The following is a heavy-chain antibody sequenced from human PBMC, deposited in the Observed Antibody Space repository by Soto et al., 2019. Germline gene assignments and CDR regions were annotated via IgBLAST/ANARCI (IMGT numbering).Heavy chain of an antibody. CDR2: ISGSGGST. CDR1: GFTLSSSA. J-gene: IGHJ4*02. Sequence: EVQLLESGGGLLQPGGSLRLSCAASGFTLSSSAMSWVRQAPGKGLDWVSAISGSGGSTYYADSVQGRFTISRDGSKNTLYLQMNSLRAEDTAVYYCAKGSGSRRPYYFDYWGQGALVTVSS. D-gene: IGHD2-2*01. V-gene: IGHV3-23*01. CDR3: AKGSGSRRPYYFDY.